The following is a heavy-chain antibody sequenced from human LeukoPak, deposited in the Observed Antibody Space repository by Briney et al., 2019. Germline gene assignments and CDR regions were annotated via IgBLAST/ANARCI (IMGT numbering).Heavy chain of an antibody. Sequence: GGSLRLSCAASGSTVSSNYMSWVRQAPGKGLEWVSIIYSGGNTYYADYLKGRFTIYRDNSRNTVYLQMNSLRAEDTAVYYCASLWAGNYWGQGTLVTVSS. J-gene: IGHJ4*02. D-gene: IGHD3-10*01. CDR3: ASLWAGNY. CDR2: IYSGGNT. CDR1: GSTVSSNY. V-gene: IGHV3-53*01.